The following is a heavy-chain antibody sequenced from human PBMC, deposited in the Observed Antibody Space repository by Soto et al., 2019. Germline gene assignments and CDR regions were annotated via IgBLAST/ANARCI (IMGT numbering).Heavy chain of an antibody. CDR3: ARERYSSGWGRYNWFDP. V-gene: IGHV4-4*02. CDR1: GGSISSSNW. J-gene: IGHJ5*02. D-gene: IGHD6-19*01. Sequence: PXETLSLTCAVSGGSISSSNWWSCVRQPPGKGLEWIGEIYHSGSTNYNPSLKSRVTISVDKSKNQFSLKLSSVTAADTAVYYCARERYSSGWGRYNWFDPWGQGTLVTVSS. CDR2: IYHSGST.